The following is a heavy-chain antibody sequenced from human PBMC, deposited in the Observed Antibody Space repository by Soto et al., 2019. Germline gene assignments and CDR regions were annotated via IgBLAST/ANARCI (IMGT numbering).Heavy chain of an antibody. CDR2: IIPIFGTT. V-gene: IGHV1-69*15. CDR3: ARELPPGPGTFRDDACDI. J-gene: IGHJ3*02. Sequence: QVQLVQSGAEVKKPGSSVKVSCKASGGTFSNYAFSWVRQAPGQGLDWMGTIIPIFGTTNFAQKFQGRVTMTADESTTTVYMELSSLRSDDTAIYYCARELPPGPGTFRDDACDIWGQGTTVTVAA. D-gene: IGHD2-2*01. CDR1: GGTFSNYA.